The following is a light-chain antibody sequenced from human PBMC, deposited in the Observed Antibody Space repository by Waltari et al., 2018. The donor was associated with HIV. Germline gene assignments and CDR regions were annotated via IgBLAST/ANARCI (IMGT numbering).Light chain of an antibody. CDR3: QQYFRIPPT. CDR2: WAS. CDR1: RSILYSFDHRNY. V-gene: IGKV4-1*01. Sequence: DIVMTQSPDSLPVSLGERATINCTSSRSILYSFDHRNYLAWYQQKARQPPKLLISWASTRESGVPDRFSGSGSGTDFTLTITRLQAEDVAVYHCQQYFRIPPTFGGGTKVEIK. J-gene: IGKJ4*01.